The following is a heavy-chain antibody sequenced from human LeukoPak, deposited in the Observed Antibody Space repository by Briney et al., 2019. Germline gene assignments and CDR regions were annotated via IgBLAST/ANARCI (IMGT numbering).Heavy chain of an antibody. D-gene: IGHD5-24*01. V-gene: IGHV3-48*03. CDR2: ISSGGRTI. Sequence: PGGSLRLSCAASGITFSIYEMTWVRQAPGKGLEWVSYISSGGRTIFYADSVKGRFTISRDNAKNSLYLQMDSLRAEDTALYYCATTSRDVLDYYFAHWGQGTLVTVSS. J-gene: IGHJ4*02. CDR1: GITFSIYE. CDR3: ATTSRDVLDYYFAH.